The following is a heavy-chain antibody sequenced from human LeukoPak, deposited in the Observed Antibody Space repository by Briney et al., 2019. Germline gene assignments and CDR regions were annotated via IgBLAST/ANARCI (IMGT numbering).Heavy chain of an antibody. D-gene: IGHD6-19*01. J-gene: IGHJ4*02. CDR2: IIPIFGTA. V-gene: IGHV1-69*06. Sequence: SVKVSCKASGGTFSSYAISWVRQAPGQGLEWMGGIIPIFGTANYAQKFQGRVTITADKSTSTAYMELSSLRSEDTAVYYCARDHLGSSGWYLIDYWGQGTLVTVSS. CDR1: GGTFSSYA. CDR3: ARDHLGSSGWYLIDY.